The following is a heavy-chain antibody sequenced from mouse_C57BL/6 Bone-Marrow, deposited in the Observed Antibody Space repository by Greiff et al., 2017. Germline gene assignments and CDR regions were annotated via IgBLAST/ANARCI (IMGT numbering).Heavy chain of an antibody. CDR2: INPNNGGT. Sequence: EVQLQQSGPELVKPGASVKISCKASGYTFTDYYMNWVKQSHGKSLEWIGDINPNNGGTSYNQKFKGKATLTVDKSSSTAYLQLSSLTSEDTAVYYCSSFDGNYFDFWGQGTPLTVAS. CDR3: SSFDGNYFDF. J-gene: IGHJ2*01. CDR1: GYTFTDYY. V-gene: IGHV1-26*01. D-gene: IGHD2-3*01.